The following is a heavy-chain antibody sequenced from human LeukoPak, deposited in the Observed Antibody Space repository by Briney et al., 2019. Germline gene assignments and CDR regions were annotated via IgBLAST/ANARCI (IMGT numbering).Heavy chain of an antibody. V-gene: IGHV1-2*02. Sequence: GASVKVSCKASGYTFTDYYIHRVRQAPGQGLEWMGWIGPKNGDTHYAQKFQGRLTMTRDTSITTAFIELSRLTSDDTAVYYCVRDHASSYDYWGQGTLVTVSS. CDR3: VRDHASSYDY. D-gene: IGHD1-26*01. CDR2: IGPKNGDT. CDR1: GYTFTDYY. J-gene: IGHJ4*02.